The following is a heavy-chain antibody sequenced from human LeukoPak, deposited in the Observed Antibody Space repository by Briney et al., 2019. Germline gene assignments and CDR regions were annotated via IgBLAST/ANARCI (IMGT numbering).Heavy chain of an antibody. CDR3: ARAMYYYDSSGYYFLDAFDI. CDR1: GYTFTGCY. D-gene: IGHD3-22*01. J-gene: IGHJ3*02. CDR2: INPNSGGT. V-gene: IGHV1-2*02. Sequence: ASVKVSCKASGYTFTGCYMHWVRQAPGQGLEWMGWINPNSGGTNYAQKFQGRVTMTRDTSISTAYMELSRLRSDDTAVYYCARAMYYYDSSGYYFLDAFDIWGQGTMVTVSS.